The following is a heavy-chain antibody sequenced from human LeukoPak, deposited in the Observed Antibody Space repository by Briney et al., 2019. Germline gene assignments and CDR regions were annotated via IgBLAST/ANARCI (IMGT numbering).Heavy chain of an antibody. CDR2: INPNSGGT. J-gene: IGHJ4*02. D-gene: IGHD1-1*01. CDR1: GYTFTDYF. CDR3: ARDYELGTAGTAYEYFDY. Sequence: GASVKVSCKASGYTFTDYFMQWVRHAPGQGLEWMGWINPNSGGTSYAQKFQGRVTMTRDTSISTVYMELSRLRSDDTAVYYCARDYELGTAGTAYEYFDYWGQGTPVTVSS. V-gene: IGHV1-2*02.